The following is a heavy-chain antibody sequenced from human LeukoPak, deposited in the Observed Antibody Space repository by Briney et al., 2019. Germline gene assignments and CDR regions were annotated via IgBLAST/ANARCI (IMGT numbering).Heavy chain of an antibody. Sequence: GGSLRLSCAASGFTFSSYSMNWVRQAPGKGLEWVSYISSRSTSIYYANSVRGRFTVSRDNAKNSLYLQMNSLRDEDTAVYSCARAKDGDDHPGDYWGQGTLVTVSS. V-gene: IGHV3-48*02. CDR3: ARAKDGDDHPGDY. CDR1: GFTFSSYS. CDR2: ISSRSTSI. J-gene: IGHJ4*02. D-gene: IGHD4-17*01.